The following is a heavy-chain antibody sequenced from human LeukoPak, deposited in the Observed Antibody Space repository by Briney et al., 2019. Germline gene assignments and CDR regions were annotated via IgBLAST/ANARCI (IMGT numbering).Heavy chain of an antibody. D-gene: IGHD5-24*01. V-gene: IGHV4-59*01. Sequence: SETLSLTCTVSGGSISSFYWSWTRQPPGKGLEWIGYIYDSGSTNYNPSLKSRVTISMDTSKNQISLKLSSVTAADTAVYYCARRTDNYAFDIWGQGTMVTVSS. J-gene: IGHJ3*02. CDR1: GGSISSFY. CDR3: ARRTDNYAFDI. CDR2: IYDSGST.